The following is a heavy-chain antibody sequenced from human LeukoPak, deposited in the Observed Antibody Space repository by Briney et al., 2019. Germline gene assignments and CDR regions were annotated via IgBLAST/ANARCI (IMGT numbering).Heavy chain of an antibody. CDR3: ATSIIDLDY. V-gene: IGHV4-34*01. Sequence: PSETLSLTCAVYGGSFSGYYWSWIRQPPGKGLEWIGEINHSGSTNYNPSLKSRVTISVDTSKNHFSLKLSSVTAADTAVYYCATSIIDLDYWGQGTLVTVSS. CDR1: GGSFSGYY. J-gene: IGHJ4*02. D-gene: IGHD3-10*01. CDR2: INHSGST.